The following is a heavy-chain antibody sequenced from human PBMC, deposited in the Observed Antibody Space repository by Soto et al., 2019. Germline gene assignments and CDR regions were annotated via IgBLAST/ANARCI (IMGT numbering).Heavy chain of an antibody. D-gene: IGHD1-1*01. V-gene: IGHV4-34*01. CDR3: ARVERGTATTVVDAFDI. CDR2: MGQRGGN. J-gene: IGHJ3*02. Sequence: QVQLQQWGAGLLKPSETLSLTCAVYGGFVTSGSYYWSWIRQPPGKGLEWIGEMGQRGGNHFNPALKSRVTISVDTWKNQFTLKMSSVTAAATALYYCARVERGTATTVVDAFDIWGPGTMVTVSS. CDR1: GGFVTSGSYY.